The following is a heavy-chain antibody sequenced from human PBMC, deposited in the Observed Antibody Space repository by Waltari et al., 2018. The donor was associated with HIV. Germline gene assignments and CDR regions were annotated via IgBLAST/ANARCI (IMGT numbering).Heavy chain of an antibody. CDR1: GYTFTSYD. V-gene: IGHV1-8*01. CDR3: ARGRVEMATITHPAIHYGMDV. CDR2: MNPNSGNT. Sequence: GASVKVSCKASGYTFTSYDINWVRQATGQGLEWMGWMNPNSGNTGYAQKFQGRVTMTRNTSISTAYMELSSLRSEDTAVYYCARGRVEMATITHPAIHYGMDVWGQGTTVTVSS. D-gene: IGHD5-12*01. J-gene: IGHJ6*02.